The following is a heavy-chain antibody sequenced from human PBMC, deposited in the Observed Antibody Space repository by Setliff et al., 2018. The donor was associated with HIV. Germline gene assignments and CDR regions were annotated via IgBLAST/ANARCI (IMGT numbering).Heavy chain of an antibody. Sequence: ASVKVSCKASGSNFTDYDINWVRQATGQGLEWMGWMNPNNGNTGYAEKFQGRVTMTRDTSISTAYMELSSLRSADTAVYYCARGRYNSRIDVWGQGTTVTVSS. D-gene: IGHD5-18*01. CDR1: GSNFTDYD. V-gene: IGHV1-8*02. J-gene: IGHJ6*02. CDR3: ARGRYNSRIDV. CDR2: MNPNNGNT.